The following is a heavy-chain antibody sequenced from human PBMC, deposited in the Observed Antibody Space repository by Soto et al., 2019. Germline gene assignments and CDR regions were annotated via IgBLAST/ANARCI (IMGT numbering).Heavy chain of an antibody. CDR1: GFTFSSYW. V-gene: IGHV3-74*01. Sequence: EVQLVESGGGLVQPGGSLRLSCAASGFTFSSYWMHWVRQAPGKGLVWVSRINSDGSSTSYAGSVKGRFTISRDNAKNTLYLQMNSLRAEDTAVYYCARGLRYFDWLLWGWGQGTLVTVSS. D-gene: IGHD3-9*01. CDR3: ARGLRYFDWLLWG. CDR2: INSDGSST. J-gene: IGHJ4*02.